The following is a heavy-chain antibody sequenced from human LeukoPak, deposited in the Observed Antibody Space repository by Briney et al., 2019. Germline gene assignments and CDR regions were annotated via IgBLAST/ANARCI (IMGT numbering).Heavy chain of an antibody. CDR3: ARAREYSSSSWRTFDY. J-gene: IGHJ4*02. D-gene: IGHD6-6*01. Sequence: ASVKVSCKASGYTFTGYYMHWVRQAPGQGLEWMGWINPNSGGTNYAQKFQGRVTMTRDTSISTAYMELSRLRSDDTAVYYCARAREYSSSSWRTFDYWGQGTLVTVSS. CDR2: INPNSGGT. CDR1: GYTFTGYY. V-gene: IGHV1-2*02.